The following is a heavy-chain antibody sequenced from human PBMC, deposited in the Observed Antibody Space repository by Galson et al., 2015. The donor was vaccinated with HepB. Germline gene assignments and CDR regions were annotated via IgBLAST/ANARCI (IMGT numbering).Heavy chain of an antibody. CDR3: ATGAVVVIARDAFDI. D-gene: IGHD2-21*01. J-gene: IGHJ3*02. CDR2: ISAYNGNT. V-gene: IGHV1-18*04. Sequence: SVKVSCKASGYTFTSYGISWVRQAPGQGLEWMGWISAYNGNTNYAQKLQGRVTMTTDTSTDTAYMELSSLRSEDTAVYYCATGAVVVIARDAFDIWGQGTMVTVSS. CDR1: GYTFTSYG.